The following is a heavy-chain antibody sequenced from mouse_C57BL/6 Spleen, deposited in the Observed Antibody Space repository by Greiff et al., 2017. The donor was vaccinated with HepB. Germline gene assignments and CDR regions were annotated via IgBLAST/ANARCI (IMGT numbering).Heavy chain of an antibody. V-gene: IGHV1-72*01. CDR3: EIMARRGDYAMDY. Sequence: QVQLQQPGAELVKPGASVKLSCKASDYTFTSYWMHWVKQRPGRGLEWIGRIDPNSGGTKYNEKFKSKATLTVDKPSSTAYMQLSSLTSEDSAVYYCEIMARRGDYAMDYWGQGTSVTVSS. CDR1: DYTFTSYW. D-gene: IGHD1-1*02. CDR2: IDPNSGGT. J-gene: IGHJ4*01.